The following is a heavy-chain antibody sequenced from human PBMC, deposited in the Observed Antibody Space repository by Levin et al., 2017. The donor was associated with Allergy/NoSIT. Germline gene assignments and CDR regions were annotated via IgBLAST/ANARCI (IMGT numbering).Heavy chain of an antibody. V-gene: IGHV4-31*03. CDR1: GGSISSGGYY. D-gene: IGHD6-13*01. J-gene: IGHJ6*02. CDR2: IYYSGST. Sequence: SETLSLTCTVSGGSISSGGYYWSWIRQHPGKGLEWIGYIYYSGSTYYNPSLKSRVTISVDTSKNQFSLKLSSVTAADTAVYYCARAPVIAAAGTDYYDGMDVWGQGTTVTVSS. CDR3: ARAPVIAAAGTDYYDGMDV.